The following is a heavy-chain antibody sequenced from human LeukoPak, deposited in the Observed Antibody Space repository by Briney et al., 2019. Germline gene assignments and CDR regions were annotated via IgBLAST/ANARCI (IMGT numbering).Heavy chain of an antibody. CDR3: ARGRYYDFWNPYYYMDV. J-gene: IGHJ6*03. CDR1: GDSVSSNSAA. D-gene: IGHD3-3*01. V-gene: IGHV6-1*01. CDR2: TYYRSKWYN. Sequence: SQTLSLTCAISGDSVSSNSAAWNWIRQSPSRGLERLGRTYYRSKWYNDYAVSVKSRITINPDTFKNQFSLQLNSVTPEDTAVYYCARGRYYDFWNPYYYMDVWGKGTTVTVSS.